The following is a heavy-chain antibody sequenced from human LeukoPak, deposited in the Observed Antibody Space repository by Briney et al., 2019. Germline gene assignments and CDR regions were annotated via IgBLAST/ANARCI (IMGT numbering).Heavy chain of an antibody. V-gene: IGHV1-18*01. Sequence: ASVKVSCKASGYTFTSYGISWVRQAPGQGLEWMGWISAYNGNTNYAQKLQGRVTMTTDTSTSTAYMELRSLRSDDTAVYYCARAYGGNPREAFDIWGQGTMVTVSS. CDR1: GYTFTSYG. D-gene: IGHD4-23*01. J-gene: IGHJ3*02. CDR2: ISAYNGNT. CDR3: ARAYGGNPREAFDI.